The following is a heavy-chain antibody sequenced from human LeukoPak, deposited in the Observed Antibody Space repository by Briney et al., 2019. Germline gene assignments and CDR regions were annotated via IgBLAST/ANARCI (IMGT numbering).Heavy chain of an antibody. CDR3: AREVRVVAVPAAIPWFDP. D-gene: IGHD2-2*02. CDR2: INPNSGGT. CDR1: GYTFTGYY. J-gene: IGHJ5*02. Sequence: ASVKVSCKASGYTFTGYYMHWVRQAPGQGLEWMGWINPNSGGTNYAQKFTGRVTMTRDTSISTAYMELSRLRSDDTAVYYCAREVRVVAVPAAIPWFDPWGQGTLVTVSS. V-gene: IGHV1-2*02.